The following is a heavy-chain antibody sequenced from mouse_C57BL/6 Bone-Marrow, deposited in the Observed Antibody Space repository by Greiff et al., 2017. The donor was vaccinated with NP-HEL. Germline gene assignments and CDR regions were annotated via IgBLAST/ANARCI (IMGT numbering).Heavy chain of an antibody. D-gene: IGHD2-2*01. J-gene: IGHJ4*01. V-gene: IGHV1-19*01. Sequence: VQLQQSGPVLVKPGASVKMSCKASGYTFTDYYMNWVKQSHGKSLEWIGVINPYNGGTSYNQKFKGKATLTVDKSSSTAYMELNSLTSEDSAVYYCARRLRRKAMDYWGQGTSVTVSS. CDR1: GYTFTDYY. CDR2: INPYNGGT. CDR3: ARRLRRKAMDY.